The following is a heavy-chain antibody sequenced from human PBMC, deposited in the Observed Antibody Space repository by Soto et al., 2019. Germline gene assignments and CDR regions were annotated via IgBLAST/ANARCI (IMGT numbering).Heavy chain of an antibody. Sequence: VQLLQSGAEAKKPGASVKVSCKASADTFANYGISWVRQAPGQGPEWMGWITPSNGDTNYAQKFQGRVIMTTDTSTSTAYMEVRSLRSDDTAVYYCARLAPCSGGNCYSRPLDSWGQGTLVTVSS. CDR3: ARLAPCSGGNCYSRPLDS. CDR2: ITPSNGDT. J-gene: IGHJ4*02. CDR1: ADTFANYG. V-gene: IGHV1-18*01. D-gene: IGHD2-15*01.